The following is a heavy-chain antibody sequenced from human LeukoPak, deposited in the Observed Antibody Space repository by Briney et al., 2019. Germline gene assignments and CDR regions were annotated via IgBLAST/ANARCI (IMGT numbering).Heavy chain of an antibody. Sequence: SETLSLTCTVSGGSISSGSYYWSWIRQPAGKGLEWIGRIYTSGSTNYNPSLKSRVTISVDTSKNQFSLKLSSVTAADTAVYYCARLRELSVFRAFDIWGQGTMVTVSS. V-gene: IGHV4-61*02. CDR1: GGSISSGSYY. CDR3: ARLRELSVFRAFDI. D-gene: IGHD1-26*01. J-gene: IGHJ3*02. CDR2: IYTSGST.